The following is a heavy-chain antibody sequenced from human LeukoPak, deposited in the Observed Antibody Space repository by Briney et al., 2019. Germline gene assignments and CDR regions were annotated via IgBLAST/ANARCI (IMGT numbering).Heavy chain of an antibody. D-gene: IGHD5-12*01. CDR3: ARPRRRLPWDVFDY. CDR2: IDPSDSYT. CDR1: GYSFTSYW. Sequence: GESLKISCKGSGYSFTSYWISWVRQMPGKGLQWMGRIDPSDSYTNYSPSFQGHVTISADKSISAAYLQWSSLKASDSAMYYCARPRRRLPWDVFDYWGQGTLVTVSS. V-gene: IGHV5-10-1*01. J-gene: IGHJ4*02.